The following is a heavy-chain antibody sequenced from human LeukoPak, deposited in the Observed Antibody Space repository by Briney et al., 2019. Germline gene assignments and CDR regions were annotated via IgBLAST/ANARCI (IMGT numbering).Heavy chain of an antibody. Sequence: GGSLRLSCAASGFTFSSSAMSWVRQAPGKGLEWVSSISGSGSGGGTYYADSVKGRFTISRDNSKNTSYLQINSLSAEDTAVYYCARGDWSFDYWGQGTLVTVSS. D-gene: IGHD3/OR15-3a*01. CDR2: ISGSGSGGGT. CDR1: GFTFSSSA. CDR3: ARGDWSFDY. J-gene: IGHJ4*02. V-gene: IGHV3-23*01.